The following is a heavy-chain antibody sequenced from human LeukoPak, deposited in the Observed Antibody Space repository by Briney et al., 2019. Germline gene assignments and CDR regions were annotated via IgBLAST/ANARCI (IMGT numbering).Heavy chain of an antibody. Sequence: PSETLSLTCTVSGGSISSYYWSWIRQPPGKGLEWIGSIYYSGSTYYNPSLKSRVTISVDTSKNQFSLKLSSVTAADTAVYYCARQRASYDILTGYFYYYYMDVWGKGTTVTISS. CDR3: ARQRASYDILTGYFYYYYMDV. V-gene: IGHV4-59*05. CDR1: GGSISSYY. CDR2: IYYSGST. J-gene: IGHJ6*03. D-gene: IGHD3-9*01.